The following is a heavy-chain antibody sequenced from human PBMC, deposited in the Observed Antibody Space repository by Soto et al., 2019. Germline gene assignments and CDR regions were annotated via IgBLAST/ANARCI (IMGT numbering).Heavy chain of an antibody. Sequence: QVQLVQSGVEVKKSGASVKVSCTASGYSFTSDGINWVRQAPGQGLEWMGWISAYNGKTDYAQKFQVRVTLTTDTSTSTAYMELTSLISDDTAVYYCARGSDLDYWGQGTLVTVSS. CDR2: ISAYNGKT. CDR1: GYSFTSDG. J-gene: IGHJ4*02. CDR3: ARGSDLDY. V-gene: IGHV1-18*01. D-gene: IGHD6-19*01.